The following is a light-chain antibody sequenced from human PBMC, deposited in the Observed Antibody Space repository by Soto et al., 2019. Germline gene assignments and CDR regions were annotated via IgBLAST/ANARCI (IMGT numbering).Light chain of an antibody. CDR3: ATWGDTLSNPEVV. Sequence: QSALIQPPSVSGSPGQSVTISCTGTSSDVGSYDYVSWYQQHPGTVPKPMIYNVNTQPSGVPDRFSGSKSGNTASMTISGLQAEDEADYYCATWGDTLSNPEVVFGGGTKLTVL. J-gene: IGLJ3*02. V-gene: IGLV2-11*01. CDR2: NVN. CDR1: SSDVGSYDY.